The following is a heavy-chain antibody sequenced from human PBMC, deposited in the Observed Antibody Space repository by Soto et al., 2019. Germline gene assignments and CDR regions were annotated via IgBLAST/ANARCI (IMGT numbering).Heavy chain of an antibody. V-gene: IGHV3-21*01. Sequence: GGSLRLSCEASGFSIRPFNMNWVRQAPGKGLEWVASRSGESGFKYYTEAVKRRFTISRDNARNSLFLQMNFLDVEDTALYYCATDGDSSGGWYFNGDYFNFWGQGTLVTVSS. J-gene: IGHJ4*02. CDR1: GFSIRPFN. CDR3: ATDGDSSGGWYFNGDYFNF. D-gene: IGHD6-19*01. CDR2: RSGESGFK.